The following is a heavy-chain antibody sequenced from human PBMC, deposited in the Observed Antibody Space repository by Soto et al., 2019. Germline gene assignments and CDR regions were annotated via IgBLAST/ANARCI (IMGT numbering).Heavy chain of an antibody. CDR1: GFSLSTSGMR. CDR3: ARVQYSSGWYWFDP. D-gene: IGHD6-19*01. Sequence: TTLVHRTQTLTLTCTFSGFSLSTSGMRVSWIRQPPGKALEWLARIDWDDDKFYSTSLKTRLTISKDTSKNQVVLTMTNMDPVDTATYYCARVQYSSGWYWFDPWGQGTLVTVSS. CDR2: IDWDDDK. J-gene: IGHJ5*02. V-gene: IGHV2-70*04.